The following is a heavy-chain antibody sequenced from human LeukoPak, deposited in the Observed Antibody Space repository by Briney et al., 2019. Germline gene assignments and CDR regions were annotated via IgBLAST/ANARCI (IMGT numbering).Heavy chain of an antibody. CDR1: GFTFSSYW. CDR3: ESEPAAILGPVWFYP. Sequence: PGGSLRLSCAASGFTFSSYWMNWVRQAPGKGLEWVAYIKQDGSEKYYLDSVKGRFTISRDNSRNTLYLQMNSLRADYTAVYYCESEPAAILGPVWFYPWLQGTLVTVSS. D-gene: IGHD2-2*02. V-gene: IGHV3-7*01. CDR2: IKQDGSEK. J-gene: IGHJ5*02.